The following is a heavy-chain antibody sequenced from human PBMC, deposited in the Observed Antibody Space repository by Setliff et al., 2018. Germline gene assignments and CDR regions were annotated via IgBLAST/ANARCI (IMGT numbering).Heavy chain of an antibody. CDR3: ARGDSSSSFSDY. CDR1: GVSVTSSY. D-gene: IGHD6-6*01. V-gene: IGHV4-59*02. Sequence: PSETLSLTCNVSGVSVTSSYWSWMRQRPGKGLEWIGNIFYNGRTNYNPSLKSRVTMSVDTARNQFSLRLNSVTAADTAVYYCARGDSSSSFSDYWGQGTLVTSPQ. J-gene: IGHJ4*02. CDR2: IFYNGRT.